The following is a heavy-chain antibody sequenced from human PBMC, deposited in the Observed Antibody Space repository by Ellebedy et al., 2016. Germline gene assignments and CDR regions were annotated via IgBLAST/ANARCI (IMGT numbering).Heavy chain of an antibody. J-gene: IGHJ2*01. Sequence: ASVKVSCKASGYTFTSYDINWVRQATGQGLEWMGWMNPNSGNTGYAQKFQGRVTITADKSTSTAYMELSSLRSEDTAVYYCARVPYCSGGSCYPSWYFDLWGRGTLVTVSS. CDR3: ARVPYCSGGSCYPSWYFDL. V-gene: IGHV1-8*01. CDR1: GYTFTSYD. CDR2: MNPNSGNT. D-gene: IGHD2-15*01.